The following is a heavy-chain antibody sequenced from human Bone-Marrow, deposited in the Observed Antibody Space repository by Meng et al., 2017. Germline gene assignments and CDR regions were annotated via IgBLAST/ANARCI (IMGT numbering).Heavy chain of an antibody. D-gene: IGHD3-22*01. V-gene: IGHV3-48*03. J-gene: IGHJ4*02. Sequence: GESLKISCAASGLTFSTYEMNWVHQAPGKGLEWLSFSATDGAIYYADSVKGRFTLSRDYAKNSLYLQMNRLRAEDTAVYYCASGQWFYFDNWGQGTLVTVSS. CDR1: GLTFSTYE. CDR3: ASGQWFYFDN. CDR2: SATDGAI.